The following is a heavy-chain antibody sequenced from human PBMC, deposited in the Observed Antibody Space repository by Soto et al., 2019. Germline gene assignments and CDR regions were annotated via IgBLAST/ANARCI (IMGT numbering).Heavy chain of an antibody. V-gene: IGHV4-34*01. CDR1: GGSFSGYY. Sequence: QVQLQQWGAGLLKPSETLSLTCAVYGGSFSGYYWSWIRQPPGKGLEWIGEINHSGSTNYNPSLKRPVTISVDTSKNQLSLKLSSVTAADTAVYYCSRYFDWLPDYWGQGTLVTVSS. J-gene: IGHJ4*02. CDR2: INHSGST. CDR3: SRYFDWLPDY. D-gene: IGHD3-9*01.